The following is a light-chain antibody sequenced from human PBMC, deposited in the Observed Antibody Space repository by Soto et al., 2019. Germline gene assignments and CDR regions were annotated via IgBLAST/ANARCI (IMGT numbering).Light chain of an antibody. CDR2: YDN. CDR1: NSNIGSNT. Sequence: QSVLTQPPSASGTPGQRVTISCSGSNSNIGSNTVNWYQQLPGTAPKLLIYYDNLRPSGVPDRISGSKSGNTASLTISGLQADDEADYYCCSYAGNSAFVFGGGTKLTVL. CDR3: CSYAGNSAFV. V-gene: IGLV1-44*01. J-gene: IGLJ2*01.